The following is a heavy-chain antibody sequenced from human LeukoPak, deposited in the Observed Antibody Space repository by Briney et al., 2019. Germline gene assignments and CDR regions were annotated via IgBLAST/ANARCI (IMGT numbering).Heavy chain of an antibody. D-gene: IGHD3-22*01. Sequence: GGSLRLSCAASGFTFSSYGMHWVRQAPGKGLEWVAVISYDGSNKYYADSVKGRFTISRDNSKNTLYLRMNSLRAEDTAVYYCAKWGDYYDSSGYDYLDYWGQGTLVTVSS. CDR3: AKWGDYYDSSGYDYLDY. V-gene: IGHV3-30*18. CDR2: ISYDGSNK. CDR1: GFTFSSYG. J-gene: IGHJ4*02.